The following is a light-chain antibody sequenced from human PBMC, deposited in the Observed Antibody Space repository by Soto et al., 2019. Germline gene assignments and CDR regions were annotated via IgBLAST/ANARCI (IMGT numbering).Light chain of an antibody. CDR2: RAS. V-gene: IGKV1-5*03. Sequence: DIQMTQSPSTLSASVGDRVTITCRASQTISSWLAWYQQKPGKAPKLLIYRASTLGTGVPSRFSGSGSGTEFTLTISSLQPDDFATYYCQQYTGIMYTFGRGTKLEIK. CDR1: QTISSW. CDR3: QQYTGIMYT. J-gene: IGKJ2*01.